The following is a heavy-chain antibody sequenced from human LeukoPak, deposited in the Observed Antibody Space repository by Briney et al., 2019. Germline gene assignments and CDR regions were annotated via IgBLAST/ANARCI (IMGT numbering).Heavy chain of an antibody. J-gene: IGHJ3*02. V-gene: IGHV4-59*01. D-gene: IGHD3-22*01. CDR2: IYYSGST. CDR1: GGFISSY. CDR3: ARESAGRDSSGYVAFDI. Sequence: PSETLSLTCSVFGGFISSYWSWFRQPPGKGLEWIGYIYYSGSTNYNPSLKGRVTISVATSKNQFSLKLSSVTAADTAVYYCARESAGRDSSGYVAFDIWGQGTMVTVSS.